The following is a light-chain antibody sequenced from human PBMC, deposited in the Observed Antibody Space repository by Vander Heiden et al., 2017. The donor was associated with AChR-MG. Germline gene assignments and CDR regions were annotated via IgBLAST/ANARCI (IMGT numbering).Light chain of an antibody. Sequence: DIVMTQSPDSLAVSLGERATINCKSSQSVLYSSNNKNYLAWYQQKPGQPPKLLIYWASIRESGVPDRFSGSGSGTDFTLTISSLQAEDVAVYYCQQYDTTPWTFGQVTKVEIK. CDR3: QQYDTTPWT. CDR1: QSVLYSSNNKNY. CDR2: WAS. V-gene: IGKV4-1*01. J-gene: IGKJ1*01.